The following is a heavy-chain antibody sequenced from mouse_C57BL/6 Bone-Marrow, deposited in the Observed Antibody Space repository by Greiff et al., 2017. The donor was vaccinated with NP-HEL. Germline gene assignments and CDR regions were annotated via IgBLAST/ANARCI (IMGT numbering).Heavy chain of an antibody. D-gene: IGHD1-2*01. J-gene: IGHJ2*01. Sequence: EVKLMESGEGLVKPGGSLKLSCAASGFTFSSYAMSWVRQTPEKRLEWVAYISSGGDYIYYADTVKGRFTISRDNARNTLYLQMSSLKSEDTAMYYCTREDYYGDFDYWGQGTTLTVSS. CDR2: ISSGGDYI. V-gene: IGHV5-9-1*02. CDR3: TREDYYGDFDY. CDR1: GFTFSSYA.